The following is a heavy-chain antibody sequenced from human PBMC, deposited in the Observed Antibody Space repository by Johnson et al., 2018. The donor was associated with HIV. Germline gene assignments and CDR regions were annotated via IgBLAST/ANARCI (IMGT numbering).Heavy chain of an antibody. V-gene: IGHV3-33*01. J-gene: IGHJ3*02. CDR1: GFTFSSYG. D-gene: IGHD2-15*01. CDR2: IWYDGSNK. Sequence: QVQLVESGGGVVQPGRSLRLSCAASGFTFSSYGMHWVRQAPGKGLEWVAVIWYDGSNKYYADSVKGRFTISRDNSKNTLYLQMNSRRAEDTAVYYCARVPWSLDAFDIWGQGTMVTVSS. CDR3: ARVPWSLDAFDI.